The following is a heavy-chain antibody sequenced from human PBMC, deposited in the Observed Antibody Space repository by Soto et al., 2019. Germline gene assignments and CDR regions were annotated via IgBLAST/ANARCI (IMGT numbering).Heavy chain of an antibody. CDR3: AREPATAKPEGVDF. Sequence: ASVKVSCKASGYTFSDYYIHWVRQAPGQGLEWMGWINPSSGGTKYAPKCQGGVTMTRDTSITTAYMELSRLRSGDTAVYYCAREPATAKPEGVDFWGQGTLVTVSS. CDR1: GYTFSDYY. J-gene: IGHJ4*02. CDR2: INPSSGGT. V-gene: IGHV1-2*02. D-gene: IGHD1-1*01.